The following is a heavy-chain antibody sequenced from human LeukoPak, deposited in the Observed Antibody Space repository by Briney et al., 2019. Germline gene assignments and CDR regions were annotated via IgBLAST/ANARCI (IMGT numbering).Heavy chain of an antibody. V-gene: IGHV4-38-2*01. J-gene: IGHJ4*02. CDR3: ARQNRYDIYYFDY. CDR1: GYSISSGYY. Sequence: SETLSLTCAVSGYSISSGYYWGWIRQPPGKGLEWIGSVYHSGSTYYNPSLKSRVTISVDTSKNQFSLKLSSVTAADTAVYYCARQNRYDIYYFDYWGQGTLVTVSS. CDR2: VYHSGST. D-gene: IGHD3/OR15-3a*01.